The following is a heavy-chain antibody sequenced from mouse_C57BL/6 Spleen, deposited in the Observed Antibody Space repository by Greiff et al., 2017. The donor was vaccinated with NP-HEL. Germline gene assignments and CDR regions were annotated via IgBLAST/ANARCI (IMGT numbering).Heavy chain of an antibody. J-gene: IGHJ3*01. Sequence: QVQLQQPGAELVRPGSSVKLSCKASGYTFTSYWMDWVKQRPGQGLEWIGNIYPSDSETHYNQKFKDKATLIVDKSSSTAYMQLSSLTSEDSAVYYCARNPGSSYWFAYWGQGTLVTVSA. CDR1: GYTFTSYW. D-gene: IGHD1-1*01. V-gene: IGHV1-61*01. CDR3: ARNPGSSYWFAY. CDR2: IYPSDSET.